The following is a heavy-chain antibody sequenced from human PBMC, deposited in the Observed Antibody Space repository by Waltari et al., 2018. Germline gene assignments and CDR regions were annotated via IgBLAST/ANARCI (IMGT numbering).Heavy chain of an antibody. CDR3: ARTPAGGRFDY. D-gene: IGHD2-2*01. Sequence: QVQLQESGPGLVKPSETLSLTCTVSGGSMNSYYWSWIRQPAGKGLEWIGRIYTDGSTNYNPSLKSRVTMSVDTSKGQFSLKLSSVTAADAAVYYCARTPAGGRFDYWGQGTLVIVSS. CDR1: GGSMNSYY. J-gene: IGHJ4*02. V-gene: IGHV4-4*07. CDR2: IYTDGST.